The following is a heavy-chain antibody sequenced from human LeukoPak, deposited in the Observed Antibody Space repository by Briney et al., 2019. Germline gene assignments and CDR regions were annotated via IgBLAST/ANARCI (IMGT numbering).Heavy chain of an antibody. Sequence: SETLSLTCTVSGGSISSSGYYWSWIRQPPGKGLEWIGYIYYSGSTNYNPSLKSRVTISVDTSKNQFSLKLSSVTAADTAVYYCARAPRRTTGCDVWGKGTTVTVSS. CDR3: ARAPRRTTGCDV. CDR1: GGSISSSGYY. J-gene: IGHJ6*04. CDR2: IYYSGST. V-gene: IGHV4-61*08. D-gene: IGHD1-7*01.